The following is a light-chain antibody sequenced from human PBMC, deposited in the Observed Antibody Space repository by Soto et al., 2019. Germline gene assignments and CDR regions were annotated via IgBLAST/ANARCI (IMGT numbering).Light chain of an antibody. Sequence: DVVLTQSPLSLPVTLGQPASISCTSGQSLVHSDGNTYLSWYLQRPGQSPRRLIYKVSNRDSGVPDRVSGSGSGTDFTLKISRVEVEDVGVYFCMQATHWPWTFGQGSKVEVK. V-gene: IGKV2-30*02. CDR2: KVS. J-gene: IGKJ1*01. CDR3: MQATHWPWT. CDR1: QSLVHSDGNTY.